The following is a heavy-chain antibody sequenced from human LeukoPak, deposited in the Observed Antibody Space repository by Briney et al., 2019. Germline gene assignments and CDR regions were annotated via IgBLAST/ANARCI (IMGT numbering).Heavy chain of an antibody. D-gene: IGHD5-24*01. Sequence: GGSLRLSCAASGFTFSSYAMHWVRQAPGKGLEWVAVISYDGSNKYYADSVKGRFTISRDNSKNTLYLQMNSLRAEDTAVYYCARAGRWLQLTPRFDYWGQGTLVTVSS. V-gene: IGHV3-30*04. CDR1: GFTFSSYA. CDR3: ARAGRWLQLTPRFDY. CDR2: ISYDGSNK. J-gene: IGHJ4*02.